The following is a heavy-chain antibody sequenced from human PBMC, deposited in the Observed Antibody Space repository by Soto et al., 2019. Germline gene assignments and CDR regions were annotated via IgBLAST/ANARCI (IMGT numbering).Heavy chain of an antibody. CDR1: GFTFDDYA. J-gene: IGHJ6*03. CDR3: AKDIGESPAGTPYYYYYMDV. D-gene: IGHD6-13*01. V-gene: IGHV3-9*01. CDR2: ISWNSGSI. Sequence: EVQLVESGGGLVQPGRSLRLSCAASGFTFDDYAMHWVRQAPGKGLEWVSGISWNSGSIGYEDFMKGRFTISRDNAKNSLYLQMNSLRAEDTALYYCAKDIGESPAGTPYYYYYMDVWGKGTTVTVSS.